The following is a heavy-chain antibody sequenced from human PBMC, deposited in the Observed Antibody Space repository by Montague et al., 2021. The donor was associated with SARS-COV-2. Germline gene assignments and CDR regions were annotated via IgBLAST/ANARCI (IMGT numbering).Heavy chain of an antibody. V-gene: IGHV4-34*01. CDR1: GGSFSGYY. CDR2: INHSGST. CDR3: ARVRAVPAAMYIFSLGRSYYGMDV. D-gene: IGHD2-2*01. Sequence: SETLSLTCAVYGGSFSGYYWSWIRQPPGKGLEWIGEINHSGSTNYNPSLTSRVTISVDTSKNQFSLKLSSVTAADTAVYYCARVRAVPAAMYIFSLGRSYYGMDVWGQGTTVTVSS. J-gene: IGHJ6*02.